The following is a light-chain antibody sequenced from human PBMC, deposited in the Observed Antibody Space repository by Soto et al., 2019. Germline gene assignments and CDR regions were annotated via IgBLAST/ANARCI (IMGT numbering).Light chain of an antibody. CDR3: HQYNGSPVT. V-gene: IGKV3-15*01. CDR2: DIF. Sequence: EIVLTQSPATLSVSPGDRATLSCRSSQSVTSYLAWYHLKPGQAPTLVIYDIFTRATGVLPRMCGSRSGAAFILTTSSLQSADFLVYYCHQYNGSPVTFGRGTKVDIK. CDR1: QSVTSY. J-gene: IGKJ4*02.